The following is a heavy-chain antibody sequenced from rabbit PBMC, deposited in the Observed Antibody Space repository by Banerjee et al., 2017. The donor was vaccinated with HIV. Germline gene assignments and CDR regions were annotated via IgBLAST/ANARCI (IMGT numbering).Heavy chain of an antibody. CDR1: GIDFSSNYY. V-gene: IGHV1S45*01. D-gene: IGHD2-1*01. CDR3: ARDDYGDYDYFDF. J-gene: IGHJ6*01. CDR2: IYVGSSGST. Sequence: QQQLEESGGGLVKPEGSLTLTCTASGIDFSSNYYMCWVRQAPGKGLEWIACIYVGSSGSTYYASWAKGRFTISKTSSTTVTLQMTSLTAADTATYFCARDDYGDYDYFDFWGPGTLVTVS.